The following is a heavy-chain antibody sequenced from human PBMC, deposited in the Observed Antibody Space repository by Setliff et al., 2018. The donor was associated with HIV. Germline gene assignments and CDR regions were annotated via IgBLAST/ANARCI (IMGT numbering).Heavy chain of an antibody. CDR1: GGSFSGYY. V-gene: IGHV4-34*01. J-gene: IGHJ4*02. Sequence: SETLSLTCAVYGGSFSGYYWSWIRQPPGKGLEWIGEINHSGSTNYNPSLKSRVTISVDTSKNQFSLKLSSVTADDTGIYYCARGPPFAYWGQGLLVTV. CDR2: INHSGST. CDR3: ARGPPFAY.